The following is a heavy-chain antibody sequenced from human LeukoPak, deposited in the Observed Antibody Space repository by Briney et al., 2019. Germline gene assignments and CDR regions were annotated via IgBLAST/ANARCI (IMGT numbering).Heavy chain of an antibody. J-gene: IGHJ4*02. CDR2: IWNDGSNK. CDR3: ATRSPALDY. V-gene: IGHV3-33*08. Sequence: GGSLRLSCAASGFTFSSYGMHWVRQAPGKGLEWVAVIWNDGSNKYYADSVKGRFTISRDRSKNTVYLQMNSLRAEDTAVYYCATRSPALDYWGQGTLVTVSS. CDR1: GFTFSSYG. D-gene: IGHD2-2*01.